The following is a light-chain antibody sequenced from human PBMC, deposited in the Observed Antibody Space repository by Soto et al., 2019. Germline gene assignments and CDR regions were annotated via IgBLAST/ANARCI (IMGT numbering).Light chain of an antibody. J-gene: IGLJ1*01. V-gene: IGLV2-14*01. CDR3: GSYTSTSNCV. CDR1: GSDIGDYDY. CDR2: EIS. Sequence: QSVLAQPASVSGSPGQSITISCTGTGSDIGDYDYVSWFQQHPGKAPKLIISEISNRPSGVSNRFSGSKSDNTASLTISGLQAEDEADYYCGSYTSTSNCVFGTGTKVTV.